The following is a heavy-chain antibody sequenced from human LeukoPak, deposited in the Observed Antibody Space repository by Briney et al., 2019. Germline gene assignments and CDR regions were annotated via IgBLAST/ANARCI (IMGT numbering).Heavy chain of an antibody. D-gene: IGHD6-13*01. V-gene: IGHV3-48*04. CDR1: GFTFSSYS. Sequence: GGSLRLSCAASGFTFSSYSMNWVRQAPGKGLEWVSYISSSSSTIYYADSVKGRFTISRDNAKNSLYLQMNSLRAEDTAVYYCARDPATGYSSSWSYYYYGMDVWGQGTTVTVSS. CDR3: ARDPATGYSSSWSYYYYGMDV. CDR2: ISSSSSTI. J-gene: IGHJ6*02.